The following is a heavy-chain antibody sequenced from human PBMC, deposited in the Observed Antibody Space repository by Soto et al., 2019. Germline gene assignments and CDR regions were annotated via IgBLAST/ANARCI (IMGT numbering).Heavy chain of an antibody. J-gene: IGHJ1*01. V-gene: IGHV3-7*01. CDR1: GFTFSSYW. Sequence: EVQLVESGGGLVQPGGSLRLSCAASGFTFSSYWMSWVRQAPGKGLEWVANIKQDGSEKYYVDSVKGRFTISRDNAKNSLYLQRNSLRAEDTAVYYCARQGYCSSTSCYDSWQWLVLGSGREYFQHWGQGTLVTVSS. CDR2: IKQDGSEK. CDR3: ARQGYCSSTSCYDSWQWLVLGSGREYFQH. D-gene: IGHD2-2*01.